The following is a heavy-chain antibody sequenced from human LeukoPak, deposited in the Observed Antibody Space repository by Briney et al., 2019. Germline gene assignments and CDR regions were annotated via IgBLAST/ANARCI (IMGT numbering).Heavy chain of an antibody. CDR1: GFTFSSYW. D-gene: IGHD5-24*01. CDR3: ARDVPSAHGPDFDY. J-gene: IGHJ4*02. Sequence: PGGSLRLSCAASGFTFSSYWMHWVRQAPGKGLVWISQIKGDGSNIVYADSVKGRFTISRDNAKNTLYLQANSLRAEDTAVYYCARDVPSAHGPDFDYWGQGTLVTVSS. CDR2: IKGDGSNI. V-gene: IGHV3-74*01.